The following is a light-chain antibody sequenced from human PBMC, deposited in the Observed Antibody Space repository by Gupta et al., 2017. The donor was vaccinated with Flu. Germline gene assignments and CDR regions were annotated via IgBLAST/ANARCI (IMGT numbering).Light chain of an antibody. CDR3: LQRSDWPIT. CDR2: DAT. V-gene: IGKV3-11*01. CDR1: QSVSNF. Sequence: PAPLSLSPGERPSLSCRASQSVSNFLGWYQQKPGQAPRLLIYDATIRATGIPARFSGSGSGTDFTLTISSLEPEDFVVYYCLQRSDWPITFGQGTRLEIK. J-gene: IGKJ5*01.